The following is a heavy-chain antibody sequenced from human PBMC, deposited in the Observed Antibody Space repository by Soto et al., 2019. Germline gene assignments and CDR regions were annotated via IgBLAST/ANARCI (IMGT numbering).Heavy chain of an antibody. Sequence: QTGGSLRLSCTASGFTFGDYAMSWVRQAPGKGLEWVGFIRSKAYGGTTEYAASLKGRFTISSDDSKSIAYLQMNSLKTEDTAVYYCTGRYISSRHSDYYYGMDVWGQGTTVTVSS. V-gene: IGHV3-49*04. CDR3: TGRYISSRHSDYYYGMDV. D-gene: IGHD6-13*01. J-gene: IGHJ6*02. CDR1: GFTFGDYA. CDR2: IRSKAYGGTT.